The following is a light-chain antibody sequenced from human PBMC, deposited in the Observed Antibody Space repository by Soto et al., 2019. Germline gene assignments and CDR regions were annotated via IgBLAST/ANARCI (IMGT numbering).Light chain of an antibody. J-gene: IGKJ3*01. CDR3: QQYGSSGT. CDR1: QSVSNNY. V-gene: IGKV3-20*01. Sequence: EIVLTQSPGTLSLSPGERATLSCRAIQSVSNNYLAWYQQKPGQAPRLLIYGASNRATGIPDRISDSGSGTDFSLTISRLEPEDFAVYYCQQYGSSGTFGPGTKVDIK. CDR2: GAS.